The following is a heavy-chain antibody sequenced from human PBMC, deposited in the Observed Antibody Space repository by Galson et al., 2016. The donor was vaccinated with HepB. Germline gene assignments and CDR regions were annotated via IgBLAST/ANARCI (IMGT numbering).Heavy chain of an antibody. CDR3: ARDPSRSLYYFDY. V-gene: IGHV3-30-3*01. J-gene: IGHJ4*02. D-gene: IGHD1-26*01. Sequence: SLRLSCAASGFSFSNYAMHWVRQAPGKGLQWVAVISYDGSNKYFADSVKGRFTISRDNSKNTRYLQMNSLRTDDTAVNYCARDPSRSLYYFDYWGQGTLVTVSS. CDR1: GFSFSNYA. CDR2: ISYDGSNK.